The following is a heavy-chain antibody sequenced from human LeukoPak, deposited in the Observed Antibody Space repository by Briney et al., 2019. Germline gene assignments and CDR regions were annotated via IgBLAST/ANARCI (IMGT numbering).Heavy chain of an antibody. Sequence: SETLSLTCAVYGGSFSGYYWSWIRQPPGKGLEWIGYIYYSGSTNYNPSLKSRVTISVDTSKNQSSLKLSSVTAADTAVYYCARGEDQLLSSYWYFDLWGRGTLVTVSS. CDR1: GGSFSGYY. D-gene: IGHD2-2*01. J-gene: IGHJ2*01. CDR3: ARGEDQLLSSYWYFDL. CDR2: IYYSGST. V-gene: IGHV4-59*01.